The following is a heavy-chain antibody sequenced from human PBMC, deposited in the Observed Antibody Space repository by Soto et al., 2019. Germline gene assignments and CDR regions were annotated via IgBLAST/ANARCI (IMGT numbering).Heavy chain of an antibody. Sequence: PSETLSLTCAVSGYSISGGYCWGWIRQPPGKGLEWIGSIYHSGSTYYNPSLKSRVTISVDTSKNQFSLKLSSVTTADTAVYYCARGGXMWQLGPGLRYFDWPYYWGQGTLVTVSS. CDR2: IYHSGST. CDR3: ARGGXMWQLGPGLRYFDWPYY. CDR1: GYSISGGYC. V-gene: IGHV4-38-2*01. D-gene: IGHD3-9*01. J-gene: IGHJ4*02.